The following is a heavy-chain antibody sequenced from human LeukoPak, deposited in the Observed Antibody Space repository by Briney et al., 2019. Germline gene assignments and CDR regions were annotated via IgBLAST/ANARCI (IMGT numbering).Heavy chain of an antibody. D-gene: IGHD2-2*01. J-gene: IGHJ4*02. CDR2: INHSGST. CDR1: GGSFSGYY. CDR3: ARSKRVVPAAPYYFDY. V-gene: IGHV4-34*01. Sequence: SETLSLTCAVYGGSFSGYYWSWIRQPPGKGLEWIGEINHSGSTNYNPSLKSRVTIPVDTSMNQFSLKLSSVTAADTAVYYCARSKRVVPAAPYYFDYWGQGTLVTVSS.